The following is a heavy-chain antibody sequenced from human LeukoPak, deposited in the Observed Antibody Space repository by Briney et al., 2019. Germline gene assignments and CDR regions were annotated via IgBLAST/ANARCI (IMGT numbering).Heavy chain of an antibody. V-gene: IGHV3-21*01. J-gene: IGHJ4*02. D-gene: IGHD3-3*01. CDR2: MSSGGRYI. CDR3: ARDRPTGASRLFVVQ. Sequence: GGSLRLSCAASGFTFSSYSMTWVRQAPGKGLEWVSSMSSGGRYIYYADSVRGRFTISRDNATNSLYLLMNSLRVEDTAVYYCARDRPTGASRLFVVQWGQGTLVTVSS. CDR1: GFTFSSYS.